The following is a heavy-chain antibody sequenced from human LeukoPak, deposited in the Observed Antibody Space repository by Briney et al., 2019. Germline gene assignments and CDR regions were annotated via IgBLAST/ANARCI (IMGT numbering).Heavy chain of an antibody. D-gene: IGHD2-8*02. CDR3: ARHDIVLVTTDY. CDR1: GGSISSSRYS. J-gene: IGHJ4*02. Sequence: SETLSLTCTVSGGSISSSRYSWGWIRQPPGKDLEWIGSIYYTGSTYYTPSLKSRVTISVDTSKNQFSLKLSSVTAADTAVYYCARHDIVLVTTDYWGQGTLVTVSS. V-gene: IGHV4-39*01. CDR2: IYYTGST.